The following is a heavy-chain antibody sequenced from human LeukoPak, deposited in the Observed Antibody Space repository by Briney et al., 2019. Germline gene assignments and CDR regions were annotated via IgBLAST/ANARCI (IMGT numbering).Heavy chain of an antibody. V-gene: IGHV1-18*01. Sequence: ASVKVSRKASGYTFTSYAISWVRQAPGQGLEWMGWISAYNGNTNYEQKLQGRVTMTTDTSTRTAYMELGSLRSDDTGVDYFARERRGYGDYNYWGQGTLVTVSS. CDR2: ISAYNGNT. CDR3: ARERRGYGDYNY. CDR1: GYTFTSYA. D-gene: IGHD4-17*01. J-gene: IGHJ4*02.